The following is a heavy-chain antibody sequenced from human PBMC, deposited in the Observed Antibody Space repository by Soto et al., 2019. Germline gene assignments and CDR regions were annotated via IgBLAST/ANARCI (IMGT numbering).Heavy chain of an antibody. D-gene: IGHD6-19*01. J-gene: IGHJ5*02. V-gene: IGHV5-10-1*01. CDR3: ARHGSDSGWFFFDP. Sequence: PGESLKISCKGSGYSFAGYWITWVRQMPGKGLEWMGRIDPSDSQTYYSPSFRGHVTISAAKSITTVFLQWSSLRASDTAVYYCARHGSDSGWFFFDPWGQGALVTVSS. CDR2: IDPSDSQT. CDR1: GYSFAGYW.